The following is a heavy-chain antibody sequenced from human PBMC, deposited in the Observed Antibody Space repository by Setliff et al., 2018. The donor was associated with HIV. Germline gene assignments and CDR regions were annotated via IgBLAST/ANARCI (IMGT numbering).Heavy chain of an antibody. J-gene: IGHJ4*02. CDR1: GDSVSSYNYY. CDR3: VRNSFDYVEEE. Sequence: LSLTCSVSGDSVSSYNYYWSWIRQHPGKGLEWIGYIYYSGSSYYTPSLKSRVIMSLDTSENQFSLKLSSVTAADTAVYYCVRNSFDYVEEEWGQGTQVTVSS. CDR2: IYYSGSS. V-gene: IGHV4-31*03. D-gene: IGHD3-9*01.